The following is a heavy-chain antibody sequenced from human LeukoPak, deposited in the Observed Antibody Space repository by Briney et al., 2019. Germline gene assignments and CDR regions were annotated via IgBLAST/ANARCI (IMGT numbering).Heavy chain of an antibody. CDR1: GGTFSSYA. CDR2: IIPILGIA. V-gene: IGHV1-69*04. Sequence: ASVKVSCKASGGTFSSYAISWVRQAPGQGLEWMGRIIPILGIANYAQKFQGRVTITADKSTSTAYMELSSLRSEDTAVYYCARAVRPLVRGSRYYFDYWGQGTLVTVSS. D-gene: IGHD3-10*01. CDR3: ARAVRPLVRGSRYYFDY. J-gene: IGHJ4*02.